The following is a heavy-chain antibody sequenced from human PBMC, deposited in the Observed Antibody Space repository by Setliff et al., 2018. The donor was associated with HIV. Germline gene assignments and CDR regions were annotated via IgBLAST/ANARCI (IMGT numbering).Heavy chain of an antibody. D-gene: IGHD6-13*01. CDR2: TTPLLGTT. J-gene: IGHJ6*02. CDR3: ARGGIAAAGTLNYYYSGLDV. Sequence: GASVKVSCKASGNTFSSYGSTWVRQAPGQGLEWMGGTTPLLGTTNYAQKFQGRVTITTDEPTNTVYMELSRLRSDATAVDYCARGGIAAAGTLNYYYSGLDVWGPGTTVTVSS. V-gene: IGHV1-69*05. CDR1: GNTFSSYG.